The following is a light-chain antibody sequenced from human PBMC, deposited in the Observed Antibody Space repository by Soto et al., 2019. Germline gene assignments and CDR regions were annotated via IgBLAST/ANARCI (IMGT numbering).Light chain of an antibody. Sequence: AIRMTQSPSSFSASTGDRVTITCRASQGISSYLAWYQQKPGKAPKLLISAASTLQSVVLSRFSGSGSGTDFTLTIRCLQSEDLSTYYSQQYYSYPRTFGQGTKVEIK. CDR2: AAS. CDR3: QQYYSYPRT. V-gene: IGKV1-8*01. CDR1: QGISSY. J-gene: IGKJ1*01.